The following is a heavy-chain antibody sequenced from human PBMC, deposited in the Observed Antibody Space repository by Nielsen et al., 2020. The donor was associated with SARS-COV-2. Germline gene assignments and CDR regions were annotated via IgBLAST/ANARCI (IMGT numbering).Heavy chain of an antibody. J-gene: IGHJ4*02. CDR2: INHSGST. V-gene: IGHV4-34*01. CDR1: GGSFSGYY. D-gene: IGHD6-6*01. CDR3: ARVPRYGQLVFFDY. Sequence: SETLSLTCAVYGGSFSGYYWSWIRQPPGKGLEWIGEINHSGSTNYNPSLKSRVTISVDTSKNQFSLKLSSVTAADTAVYYCARVPRYGQLVFFDYWGQGTLVTVSS.